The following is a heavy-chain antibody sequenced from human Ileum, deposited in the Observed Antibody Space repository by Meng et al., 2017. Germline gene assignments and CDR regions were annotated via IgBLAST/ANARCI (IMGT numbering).Heavy chain of an antibody. V-gene: IGHV4-4*02. Sequence: GLLQGSGPGLVWPSGALSLTCSVSGGSISSSFYWSWVRQSPGKGLEWIGQIYLAGSPNYNPSLESRVTISVDKSKNQFSLRLTSVTAADTAIFYCVRHGGKYFDSWGQGTLVTVSS. CDR1: GGSISSSFY. J-gene: IGHJ4*02. CDR2: IYLAGSP. CDR3: VRHGGKYFDS. D-gene: IGHD2-15*01.